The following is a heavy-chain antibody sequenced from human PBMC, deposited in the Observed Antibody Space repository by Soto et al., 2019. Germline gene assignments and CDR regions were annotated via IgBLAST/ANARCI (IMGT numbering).Heavy chain of an antibody. V-gene: IGHV1-3*01. CDR1: GYTFTSYA. Sequence: GASVKVSCKASGYTFTSYAMHWVRQAPGQRLEWMGWINAGNGNTKYSQKFQGRVTITRDTSASTACMELSSLRSEDTAVYYCARDPGGYSYGYDYYYYYGMDVWGQGTTVTVSS. CDR2: INAGNGNT. CDR3: ARDPGGYSYGYDYYYYYGMDV. D-gene: IGHD5-18*01. J-gene: IGHJ6*02.